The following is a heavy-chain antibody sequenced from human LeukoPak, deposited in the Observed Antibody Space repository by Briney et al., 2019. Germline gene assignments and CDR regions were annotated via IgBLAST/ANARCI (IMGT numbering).Heavy chain of an antibody. V-gene: IGHV1-18*01. CDR3: VRDTATYASGWYGDH. J-gene: IGHJ4*02. D-gene: IGHD6-19*01. Sequence: GASVKVSCNASGYTFSSYGVSWVRQAPGQGLEWMGWISAYNGNTRSAQKFQGRVSMTTDTSTNTAYMELRSLSSDDAAVYYCVRDTATYASGWYGDHWGQGTLVTVSS. CDR1: GYTFSSYG. CDR2: ISAYNGNT.